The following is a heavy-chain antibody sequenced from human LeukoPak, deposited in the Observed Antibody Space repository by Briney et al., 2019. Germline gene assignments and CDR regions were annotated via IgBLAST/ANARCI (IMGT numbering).Heavy chain of an antibody. CDR2: IYYSGST. CDR1: GGSISSYY. CDR3: ARDRLIAAADDYYYYGMDV. J-gene: IGHJ6*02. Sequence: SETLSLTCTVSGGSISSYYWRWIRQPPGKGLEWVGYIYYSGSTNYNPTLKSRVTISVDTSKTQFSLKLSSVTAADTAVYYCARDRLIAAADDYYYYGMDVWGQGTTVTVSS. V-gene: IGHV4-59*01. D-gene: IGHD6-13*01.